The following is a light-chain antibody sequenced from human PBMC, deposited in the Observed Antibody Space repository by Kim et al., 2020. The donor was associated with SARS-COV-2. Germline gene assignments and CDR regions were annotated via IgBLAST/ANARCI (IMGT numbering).Light chain of an antibody. CDR2: GKN. CDR1: SLRNYY. V-gene: IGLV3-19*01. J-gene: IGLJ2*01. Sequence: SSDLTQDPAVSVALGQTVRITCHGDSLRNYYASWYQQKPGQAPVVVIYGKNTRLSCIPDRFSGSTSVNTVSLTITGAQAADEAVYYCHSRDSSTNILVFG. CDR3: HSRDSSTNILV.